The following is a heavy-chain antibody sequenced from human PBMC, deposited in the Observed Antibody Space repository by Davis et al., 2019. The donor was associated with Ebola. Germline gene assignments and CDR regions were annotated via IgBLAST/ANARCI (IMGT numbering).Heavy chain of an antibody. Sequence: GESLKISCAASGFTFSSYWMSWVRQAPGKGLEWVSSISSSSSYIYYADSVKGRFTISRDNAKNSLYLQMNSLRAEDTAVYYCARGSAQQLVRFRSYYYYGMDVWGQGTTVTVSS. CDR3: ARGSAQQLVRFRSYYYYGMDV. J-gene: IGHJ6*02. CDR2: ISSSSSYI. D-gene: IGHD6-13*01. CDR1: GFTFSSYW. V-gene: IGHV3-21*01.